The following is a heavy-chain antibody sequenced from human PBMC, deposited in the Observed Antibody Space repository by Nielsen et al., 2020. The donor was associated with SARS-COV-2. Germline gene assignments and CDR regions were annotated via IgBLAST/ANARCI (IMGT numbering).Heavy chain of an antibody. V-gene: IGHV3-30*04. Sequence: GVSLRLSCAASGFTFSSYAMHWVRQAPGKGLEWVAVISYDGSNKYYADSVKGRFTISRDNSKNTLYLQMNSLRAEDTAVYYCARDPSSSWYNWFDPWGQGTLVTVSS. CDR1: GFTFSSYA. D-gene: IGHD6-13*01. J-gene: IGHJ5*02. CDR3: ARDPSSSWYNWFDP. CDR2: ISYDGSNK.